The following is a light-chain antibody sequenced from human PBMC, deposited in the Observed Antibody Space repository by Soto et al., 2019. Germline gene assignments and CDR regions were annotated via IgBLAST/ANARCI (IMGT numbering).Light chain of an antibody. CDR2: GAS. Sequence: EIVMTQSPASLSASPGERITLSCKASQSIANNLAWHQQKPGQAPRLLMYGASTRAADIPARFSGSGSGTEFSLTISSLQSEDFAIYYCHQYNSWPRGTFGPGTKVEIK. CDR1: QSIANN. V-gene: IGKV3-15*01. J-gene: IGKJ3*01. CDR3: HQYNSWPRGT.